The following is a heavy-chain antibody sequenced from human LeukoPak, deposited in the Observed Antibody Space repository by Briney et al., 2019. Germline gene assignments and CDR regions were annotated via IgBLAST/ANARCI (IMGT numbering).Heavy chain of an antibody. CDR1: GYTFTSYD. V-gene: IGHV1-2*02. Sequence: ASVKVSCKASGYTFTSYDINWVRQAPGQGLEWMGWINPNSGGTNYAQKFQGRVTMTRDTSISTAYMELSRLRSDDTAVYYCARGVVRGGWYHLFDYWGQGTLVTVSS. CDR2: INPNSGGT. J-gene: IGHJ4*02. CDR3: ARGVVRGGWYHLFDY. D-gene: IGHD6-19*01.